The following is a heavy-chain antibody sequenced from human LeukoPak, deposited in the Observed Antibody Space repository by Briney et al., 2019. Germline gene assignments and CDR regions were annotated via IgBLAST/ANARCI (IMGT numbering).Heavy chain of an antibody. V-gene: IGHV1-18*01. Sequence: GASVKVSCKASGYTFTSYGISWVRQAPGQGLEWMGWISAYNGNTNYAQKLQGRATMTTDTSTSTDYMELRSLRSDDTAVYYCARDSSGWSGDLDYWGQGTLVTVSS. CDR1: GYTFTSYG. J-gene: IGHJ4*02. D-gene: IGHD6-19*01. CDR2: ISAYNGNT. CDR3: ARDSSGWSGDLDY.